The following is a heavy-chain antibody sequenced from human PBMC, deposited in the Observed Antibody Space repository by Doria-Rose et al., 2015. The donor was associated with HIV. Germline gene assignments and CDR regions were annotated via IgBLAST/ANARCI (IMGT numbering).Heavy chain of an antibody. CDR2: ITSSDTAI. Sequence: EWVSYITSSDTAIFYADSVKGRFTISRDNAKNSLYLQMNSLRIEDTAVYYCARERVESDYYYYGMDVWGQGTTVIVSS. V-gene: IGHV3-48*03. CDR3: ARERVESDYYYYGMDV. J-gene: IGHJ6*02. D-gene: IGHD3-3*01.